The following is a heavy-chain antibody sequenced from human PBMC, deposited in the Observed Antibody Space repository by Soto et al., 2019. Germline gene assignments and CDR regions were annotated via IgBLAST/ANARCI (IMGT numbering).Heavy chain of an antibody. Sequence: EVQLVESGGDLVQPGESLRLSCAASGFTFSSNYMHWVRQDPGKGLVWISFINSDGSRTNYADSVKGRFTISRDNAKNTLYLQMTSLRAEDTAVYYCASLGAVVPAASFDYWGQGTLVSVSS. J-gene: IGHJ4*02. D-gene: IGHD2-2*01. CDR2: INSDGSRT. CDR1: GFTFSSNY. V-gene: IGHV3-74*01. CDR3: ASLGAVVPAASFDY.